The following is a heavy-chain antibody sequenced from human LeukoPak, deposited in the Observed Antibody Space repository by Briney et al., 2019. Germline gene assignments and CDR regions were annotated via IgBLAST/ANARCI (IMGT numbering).Heavy chain of an antibody. CDR3: ARGHWFDP. CDR2: INHSGST. V-gene: IGHV4-34*01. CDR1: GGSFSGYY. J-gene: IGHJ5*02. Sequence: ASETLSLTCAVYGGSFSGYYWSWIRQPPGKGLVWIGEINHSGSTNYNPSLKSRVTISVDTSKNQFSLKLSSVTAADTAVYYCARGHWFDPWGQGTLVTVSS.